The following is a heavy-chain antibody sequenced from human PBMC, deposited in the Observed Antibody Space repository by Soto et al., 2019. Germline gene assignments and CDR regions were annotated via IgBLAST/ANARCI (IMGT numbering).Heavy chain of an antibody. D-gene: IGHD3-10*01. J-gene: IGHJ4*02. CDR1: GFTFSSYG. Sequence: GESLKISCAASGFTFSSYGMHWVRQAPGKGLEWVAVISYDGSNKYYADSVKGRFTISRDNSKNTLYLQMNSLRAEDTAVYYCAKDAEKFVLWFGEPALGFDYWGQGTLVTVSS. CDR3: AKDAEKFVLWFGEPALGFDY. V-gene: IGHV3-30*18. CDR2: ISYDGSNK.